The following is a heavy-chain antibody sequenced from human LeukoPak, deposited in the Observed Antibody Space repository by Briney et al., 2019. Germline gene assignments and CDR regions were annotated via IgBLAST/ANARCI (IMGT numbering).Heavy chain of an antibody. V-gene: IGHV1-46*01. CDR3: AREGIPGTNDY. Sequence: ASVKVSCKASGDTFTTDYIHWVRQGPGQGPEWMGVSNPSGGSTTNAQKFQGRVTMTRDTSTSTVYMELSSLRSEDTAIYYCAREGIPGTNDYWGQETLVSVSS. J-gene: IGHJ4*02. D-gene: IGHD2-8*01. CDR1: GDTFTTDY. CDR2: SNPSGGST.